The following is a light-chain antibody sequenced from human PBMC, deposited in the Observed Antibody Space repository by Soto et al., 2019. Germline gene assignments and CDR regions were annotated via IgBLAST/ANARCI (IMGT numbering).Light chain of an antibody. J-gene: IGKJ5*01. CDR1: QSISYY. V-gene: IGKV1-39*01. CDR3: QQSYTTLIT. Sequence: DIQMTQSPSSLSASVGDRVTITCRASQSISYYLNWYQQKPGKAPELLIYAASSLQSWVPSRFSGSGSGTDFTLTISSLQPEDFATYYCQQSYTTLITFGQGTRLDIK. CDR2: AAS.